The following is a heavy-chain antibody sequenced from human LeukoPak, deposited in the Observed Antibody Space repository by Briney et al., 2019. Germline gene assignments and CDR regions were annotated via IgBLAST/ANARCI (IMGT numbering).Heavy chain of an antibody. Sequence: SGTLSLTCTVSGGSISSSSYYWGWIRQPPGKGLEWIGSIYYSGSTYYNPSLKSRVTISVDTSKNQFSLKLSSVTAADTAVYYCARRRYSSSWDTYYYYGMDVWGQGTTVTVSS. D-gene: IGHD6-13*01. J-gene: IGHJ6*02. CDR3: ARRRYSSSWDTYYYYGMDV. CDR2: IYYSGST. CDR1: GGSISSSSYY. V-gene: IGHV4-39*01.